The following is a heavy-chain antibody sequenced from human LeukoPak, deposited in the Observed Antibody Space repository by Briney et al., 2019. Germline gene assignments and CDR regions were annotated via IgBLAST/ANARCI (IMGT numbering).Heavy chain of an antibody. CDR1: GGSISSGDYY. CDR3: ARGASITIFGVVEFYGMDV. D-gene: IGHD3-3*01. Sequence: KASETLSLTCTVSGGSISSGDYYWSWIRQPPGKGLEWIGYIYYSGSTYYNPSLKSRVTISVDTSKNQFSLKLSSVTAADTAVYYCARGASITIFGVVEFYGMDVWGQGTTVTVSS. CDR2: IYYSGST. J-gene: IGHJ6*02. V-gene: IGHV4-30-4*01.